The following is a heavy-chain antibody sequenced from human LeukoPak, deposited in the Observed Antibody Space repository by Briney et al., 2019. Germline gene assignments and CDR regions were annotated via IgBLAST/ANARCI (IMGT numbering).Heavy chain of an antibody. CDR1: GYTFTGYY. CDR3: AKPGVPEVAAPRADFDY. Sequence: GASVKVSCKASGYTFTGYYMHWVRQAPGQGLEWMGWINPNSGGTNYAQKFQGRVTMTRDTSISTAYMELSRLRSDDTAVYYCAKPGVPEVAAPRADFDYWGQGTLVTVSS. CDR2: INPNSGGT. J-gene: IGHJ4*02. D-gene: IGHD6-13*01. V-gene: IGHV1-2*02.